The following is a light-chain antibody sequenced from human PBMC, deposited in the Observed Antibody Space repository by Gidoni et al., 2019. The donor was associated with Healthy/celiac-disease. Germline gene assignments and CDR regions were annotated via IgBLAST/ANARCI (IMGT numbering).Light chain of an antibody. CDR2: DAS. J-gene: IGKJ4*01. CDR3: QQYDNRPPLT. Sequence: DIQMTQSPSSLSASVGDRVTITCQASQDISNYLNWCQQKPGKAPKLLIYDASNVETGVPSRFSGSGSGTDFTFTISSLQPEDIATYYCQQYDNRPPLTFGGGTKVEIK. CDR1: QDISNY. V-gene: IGKV1-33*01.